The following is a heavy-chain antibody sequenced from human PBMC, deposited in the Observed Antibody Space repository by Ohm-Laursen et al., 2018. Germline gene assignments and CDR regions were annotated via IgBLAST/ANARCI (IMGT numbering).Heavy chain of an antibody. Sequence: SLRLSCAASGFTFSSYAMSWVRQAPGKGLEWVSAISGSGGSTYYADSVKGRFTFSRDNSKNTVHLQMNSLRAEDTAVYYCAKVYYCSGGSCYSWELTNGFDIWGQGTMVTVSS. V-gene: IGHV3-23*01. J-gene: IGHJ3*02. D-gene: IGHD2-15*01. CDR1: GFTFSSYA. CDR2: ISGSGGST. CDR3: AKVYYCSGGSCYSWELTNGFDI.